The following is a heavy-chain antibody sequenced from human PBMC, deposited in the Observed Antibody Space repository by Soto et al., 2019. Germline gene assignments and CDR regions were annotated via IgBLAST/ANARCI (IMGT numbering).Heavy chain of an antibody. CDR2: ISGSGGST. D-gene: IGHD3-3*01. CDR1: GFTFSNYA. CDR3: AKGSITIFGVDYFDY. V-gene: IGHV3-23*01. J-gene: IGHJ4*02. Sequence: GGSLRLSCAVSGFTFSNYAMSWVRQAPGKGLEWVSAISGSGGSTYYADSVKGRFTISRDNSKNTLYLQMNSLRAEDTAVYYSAKGSITIFGVDYFDYWGQGTLVTVSS.